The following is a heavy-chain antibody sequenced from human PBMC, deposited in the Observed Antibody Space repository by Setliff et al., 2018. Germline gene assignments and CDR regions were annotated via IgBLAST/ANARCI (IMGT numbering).Heavy chain of an antibody. D-gene: IGHD5-18*01. V-gene: IGHV4-59*11. J-gene: IGHJ3*02. Sequence: SETLSLTCTVSGGSISSHYWSWIRQPPGKGLAWIGSIYYSGSTNYNPSLKSRVTISVDTSKNQFSRKLSSVTAADTAVYYCASLTLRGYSYGYEAFDIWGQGTMVTVSS. CDR3: ASLTLRGYSYGYEAFDI. CDR2: IYYSGST. CDR1: GGSISSHY.